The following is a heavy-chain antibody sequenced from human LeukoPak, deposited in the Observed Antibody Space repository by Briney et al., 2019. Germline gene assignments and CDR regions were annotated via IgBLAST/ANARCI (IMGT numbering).Heavy chain of an antibody. Sequence: GESLKISCKGSGYSFTSYWIGWVRQMPGKGVEWMGIIYPGDSDTRYSPSFQGQVTISADKSISTAYLQWSSLKASDTAMYYCARHLGICSGGSCYPNWFDPWGQGNLVTVSS. J-gene: IGHJ5*02. CDR3: ARHLGICSGGSCYPNWFDP. V-gene: IGHV5-51*01. D-gene: IGHD2-15*01. CDR1: GYSFTSYW. CDR2: IYPGDSDT.